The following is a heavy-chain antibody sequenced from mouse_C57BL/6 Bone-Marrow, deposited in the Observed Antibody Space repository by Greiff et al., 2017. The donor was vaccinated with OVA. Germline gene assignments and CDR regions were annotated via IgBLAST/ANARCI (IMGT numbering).Heavy chain of an antibody. Sequence: EVKLMESGGGLVQPGGSLSLSCAASGFTFTDYYMSWVRQPPGKALEWLGFIRNKANGYTTEYSASVKGRFTISRDNSQSILYLQMNALRAEDSATYYCARYSSLPALNWYFDVWGTGTTVTVSS. D-gene: IGHD6-1*01. CDR1: GFTFTDYY. J-gene: IGHJ1*03. V-gene: IGHV7-3*01. CDR3: ARYSSLPALNWYFDV. CDR2: IRNKANGYTT.